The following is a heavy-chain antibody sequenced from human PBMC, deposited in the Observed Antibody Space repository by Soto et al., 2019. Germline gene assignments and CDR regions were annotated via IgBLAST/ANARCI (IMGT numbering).Heavy chain of an antibody. V-gene: IGHV1-69*13. J-gene: IGHJ3*02. D-gene: IGHD5-18*01. CDR1: GGTFSSYA. Sequence: SVKVSCKASGGTFSSYAISWVRQAPGQGLEWMGGIIPIFGTANYAQKFQGRVTITADESTSTAYMELSSLRSEDTAVYYCARGPSHSYGYGAFDIWGQGTMVTVSS. CDR2: IIPIFGTA. CDR3: ARGPSHSYGYGAFDI.